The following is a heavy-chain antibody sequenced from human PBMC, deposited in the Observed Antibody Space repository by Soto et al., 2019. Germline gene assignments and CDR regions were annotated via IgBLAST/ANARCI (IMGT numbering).Heavy chain of an antibody. CDR2: ISWDGETT. CDR3: ASPQGYY. J-gene: IGHJ4*02. Sequence: EVHLVESGGVVVQPGGSLRLSCAASGFTFDDHNMHWVRQASGKGLEWVSLISWDGETTYYADSVKGRFTISRDNSKNSLYLQMNALTTEYTALYYCASPQGYYWGQGTLVTVAS. CDR1: GFTFDDHN. V-gene: IGHV3-43*01.